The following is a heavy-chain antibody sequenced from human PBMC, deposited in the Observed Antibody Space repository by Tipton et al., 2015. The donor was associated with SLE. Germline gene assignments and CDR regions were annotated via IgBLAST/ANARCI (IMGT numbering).Heavy chain of an antibody. CDR3: ARGYYDSSGYYYAERYFDL. CDR1: GGSFSGYY. V-gene: IGHV4-59*01. CDR2: IYYSGST. D-gene: IGHD3-22*01. J-gene: IGHJ2*01. Sequence: TLSLTCAVYGGSFSGYYWGWIRQPPGKGLEWIGSIYYSGSTNYNPSLKSRVTISVDTSKNQFSLKLSSVTAADTAVYYCARGYYDSSGYYYAERYFDLWGRGTLVTVSS.